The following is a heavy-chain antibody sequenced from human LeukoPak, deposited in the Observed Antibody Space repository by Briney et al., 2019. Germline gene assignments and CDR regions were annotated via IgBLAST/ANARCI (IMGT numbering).Heavy chain of an antibody. J-gene: IGHJ6*02. CDR1: GFTVSSNY. CDR3: ARAGGYYYGMDV. V-gene: IGHV3-53*01. Sequence: GGSLRLSCAASGFTVSSNYMSWVRQAPGKGLEWVSVIYSGGSTYHADSVKGRFTISRDNSKNTLYLQMNSLRAEDTAVYYCARAGGYYYGMDVWGQGTTVTVSS. D-gene: IGHD3-10*01. CDR2: IYSGGST.